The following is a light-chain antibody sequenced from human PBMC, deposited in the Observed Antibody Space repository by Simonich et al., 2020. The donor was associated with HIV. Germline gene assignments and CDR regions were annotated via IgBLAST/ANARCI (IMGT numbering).Light chain of an antibody. CDR1: QSISSW. CDR2: NAA. J-gene: IGKJ1*01. Sequence: DIQMTQSPSTLSESVGDRVTFTCRAIQSISSWLAWYHQKPGKAPKLRIYNAARLESGVPSRFSGSGSGTEFTLTISSLQPDDFATYDCQQYNTYTFGQGTKVEIK. V-gene: IGKV1-5*03. CDR3: QQYNTYT.